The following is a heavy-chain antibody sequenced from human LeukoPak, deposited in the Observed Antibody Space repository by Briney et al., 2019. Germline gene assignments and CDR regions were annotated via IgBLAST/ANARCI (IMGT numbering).Heavy chain of an antibody. CDR2: ISSSGSDI. CDR3: ARDYGGSSAFDY. V-gene: IGHV3-48*03. J-gene: IGHJ4*02. D-gene: IGHD4-23*01. CDR1: GFTFSNYE. Sequence: SGGSLRLSCAASGFTFSNYEMHWVRQAPGKGLEWVSYISSSGSDIYYADSVKGRFTISRDNAKNSLYLHMNSLRAEDTAVYYCARDYGGSSAFDYWGQGTLVTVSS.